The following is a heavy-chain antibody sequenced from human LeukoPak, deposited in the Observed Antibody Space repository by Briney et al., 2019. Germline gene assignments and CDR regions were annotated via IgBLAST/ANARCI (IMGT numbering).Heavy chain of an antibody. CDR2: IIPIFGTA. Sequence: SVKVSCKASGGTFSSYAISWVRQAPGQGLEWMGGIIPIFGTANYAQKFQGRVTITTDESTSTAYMELSSLRSEDTAVYYCARDISFWSGYYGIDYWGQGTLVTVSS. D-gene: IGHD3-3*01. V-gene: IGHV1-69*05. CDR3: ARDISFWSGYYGIDY. J-gene: IGHJ4*02. CDR1: GGTFSSYA.